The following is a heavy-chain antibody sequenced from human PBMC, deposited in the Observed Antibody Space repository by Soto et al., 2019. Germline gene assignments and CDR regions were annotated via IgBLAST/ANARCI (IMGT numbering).Heavy chain of an antibody. CDR2: ISTDGSST. V-gene: IGHV3-74*01. CDR1: GLTFSNYW. CDR3: ARDTFGLHY. D-gene: IGHD3-16*01. J-gene: IGHJ4*02. Sequence: EVQLVESGGGLVLPGGSLRLSCVTSGLTFSNYWMHWVRQAPGKGLVWVSRISTDGSSTDYADSVKGRFTSSRDNAKNTLYLQMNSLRAEDTAVYYCARDTFGLHYWGQGTLVTVSS.